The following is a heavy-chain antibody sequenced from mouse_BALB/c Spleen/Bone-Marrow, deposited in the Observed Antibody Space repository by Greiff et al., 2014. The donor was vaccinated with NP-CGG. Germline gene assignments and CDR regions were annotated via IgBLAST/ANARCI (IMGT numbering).Heavy chain of an antibody. V-gene: IGHV14-3*02. CDR2: IDPANGNT. J-gene: IGHJ2*01. CDR1: GSKIKTT. CDR3: ALYYDYDVGY. D-gene: IGHD2-4*01. Sequence: EVQLQESGPGLGNQGAPAKFPCTASGSKIKTTKCHWGRRSLNKALRWIGRIDPANGNTKYDPKFQGKATITADTSSNTAYLQLSSLTSEDTAVYYCALYYDYDVGYWGQGTTLTVSS.